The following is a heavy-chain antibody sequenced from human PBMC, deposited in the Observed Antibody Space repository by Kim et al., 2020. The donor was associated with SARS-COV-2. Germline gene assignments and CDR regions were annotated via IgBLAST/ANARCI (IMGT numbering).Heavy chain of an antibody. D-gene: IGHD3-16*01. CDR3: AKDRRGENYYGMDV. Sequence: AASVKGRFTISRDNAKNSLYLQMNSLRAEDTALYYCAKDRRGENYYGMDVWGQGTTVTVSS. V-gene: IGHV3-9*01. J-gene: IGHJ6*02.